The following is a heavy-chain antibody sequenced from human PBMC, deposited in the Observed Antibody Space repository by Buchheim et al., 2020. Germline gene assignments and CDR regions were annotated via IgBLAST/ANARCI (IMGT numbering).Heavy chain of an antibody. D-gene: IGHD3-10*01. V-gene: IGHV4-39*01. Sequence: QLQLQESGPGLVKPSETLSLTCFVSGDSIGSSSYYWGWVRQSPGKGLEWIAIAYYTGTTFYNPSLKSRLTISIQPSKIQLSLKMNSVTAADTAVYYCASGTILWFRTIDFWGQGAL. CDR3: ASGTILWFRTIDF. J-gene: IGHJ4*02. CDR1: GDSIGSSSYY. CDR2: AYYTGTT.